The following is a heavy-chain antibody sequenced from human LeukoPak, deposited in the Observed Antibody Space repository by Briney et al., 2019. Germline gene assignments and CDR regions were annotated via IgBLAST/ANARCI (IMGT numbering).Heavy chain of an antibody. D-gene: IGHD2-2*01. CDR3: ARDRWYCSSTSCYSSSPFDY. CDR1: GYTFTSYY. V-gene: IGHV1-46*01. J-gene: IGHJ4*02. CDR2: INPSGGST. Sequence: ASVKVSCKASGYTFTSYYMHWVRQAPGQGLEWMGIINPSGGSTSYAQKFQGRVTMTRDTSTSTVYMELSSLRSEDTAVYYCARDRWYCSSTSCYSSSPFDYWGQGTLVTVSS.